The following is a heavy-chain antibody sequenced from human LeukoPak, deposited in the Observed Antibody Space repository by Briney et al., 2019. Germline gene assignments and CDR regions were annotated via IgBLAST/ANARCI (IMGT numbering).Heavy chain of an antibody. Sequence: PGGSLRLSCAASGFSVSSNYMSWVRQAPGKGLEWVSVIYSGGSTYYADSVKGRFTISRDNSKNTLYLQMNSLRAEDTAVYYCARGDDSSGYPFLEYWGQGTLVTVSS. CDR3: ARGDDSSGYPFLEY. J-gene: IGHJ4*02. CDR1: GFSVSSNY. V-gene: IGHV3-53*01. D-gene: IGHD3-22*01. CDR2: IYSGGST.